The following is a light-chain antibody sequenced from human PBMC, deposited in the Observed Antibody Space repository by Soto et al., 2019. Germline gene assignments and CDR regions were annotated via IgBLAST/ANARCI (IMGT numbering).Light chain of an antibody. Sequence: EVVMTQSPATLSVSPGQRVTLSCRASHSVSSSLAWYQQKPGQAPRLLISGASTRAAGVPARFSGSGSGTDFTLTISSLQSEDFAVYYCQHYNTWPWTFGQGTQVEIK. CDR1: HSVSSS. V-gene: IGKV3-15*01. CDR3: QHYNTWPWT. CDR2: GAS. J-gene: IGKJ1*01.